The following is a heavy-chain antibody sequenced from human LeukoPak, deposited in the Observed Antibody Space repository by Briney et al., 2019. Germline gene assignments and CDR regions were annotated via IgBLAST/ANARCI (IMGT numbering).Heavy chain of an antibody. V-gene: IGHV1-69*13. J-gene: IGHJ5*02. D-gene: IGHD2-8*02. CDR1: GGTFSSYA. CDR3: ARGGLSNWWGLPQDNWFDP. Sequence: SVKVSCKASGGTFSSYAISWVRQAPGQGLEWMGGIIPIFGTANYAQKFQGRVTITADESTSTAYMELSSLRSEDTAVYYCARGGLSNWWGLPQDNWFDPWGQGTLVTVSS. CDR2: IIPIFGTA.